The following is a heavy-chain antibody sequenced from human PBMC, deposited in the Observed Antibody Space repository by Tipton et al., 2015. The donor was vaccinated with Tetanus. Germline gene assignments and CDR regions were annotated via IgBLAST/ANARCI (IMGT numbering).Heavy chain of an antibody. V-gene: IGHV3-48*03. J-gene: IGHJ6*02. CDR1: GFMFSNYE. CDR2: IGRSGSSI. Sequence: SLRLSCTTSGFMFSNYEMNWVRQAPGKGLEWVSYIGRSGSSIKYADSVNGRFTISRDNAKNSLYLHMQSLRAEDAGVYYCASGTGRDDYGGRHLGMDGWGQGATVTVS. CDR3: ASGTGRDDYGGRHLGMDG. D-gene: IGHD4/OR15-4a*01.